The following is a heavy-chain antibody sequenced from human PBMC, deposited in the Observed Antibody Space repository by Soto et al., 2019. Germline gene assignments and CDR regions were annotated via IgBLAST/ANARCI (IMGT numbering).Heavy chain of an antibody. J-gene: IGHJ4*02. CDR2: VGGSGSDT. V-gene: IGHV3-23*01. CDR3: AKRQSFDVWRGYLPFFDY. Sequence: RLSCSASAINFRSYAMSWVRQAPGKGLEWVSAVGGSGSDTYYADFVKGRFTVSRDDSKNTLYLHMSSLRVEDTAIYFCAKRQSFDVWRGYLPFFDYWGQGTPVTVSS. D-gene: IGHD3-3*01. CDR1: AINFRSYA.